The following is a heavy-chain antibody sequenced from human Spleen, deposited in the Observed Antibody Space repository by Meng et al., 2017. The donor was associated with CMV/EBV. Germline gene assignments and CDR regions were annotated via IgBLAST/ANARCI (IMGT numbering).Heavy chain of an antibody. CDR1: SDSIGGYC. V-gene: IGHV4-59*01. D-gene: IGHD3-3*01. Sequence: SETLSLTCTVSSDSIGGYCWSWIRQPPGKGLEWIGYIYYSGSTNYNPSLEGRVTISVDTSTSQFSLKLTSVTAADTAVYYCARGPPMHDFWSGYSWFDPWGQGALVTVSS. CDR2: IYYSGST. CDR3: ARGPPMHDFWSGYSWFDP. J-gene: IGHJ5*02.